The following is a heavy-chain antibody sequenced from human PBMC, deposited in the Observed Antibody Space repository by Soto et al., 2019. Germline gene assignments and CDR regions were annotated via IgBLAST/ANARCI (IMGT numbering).Heavy chain of an antibody. Sequence: EVQLVESGGGLVKPGGSLRLSCVASGFNLSHPWMTWVRQAAGKGLEWVGRIKSKTDGGTADYAAPVKGRATISRDDSKNTIYLQMDSLKTEDTSVYYCTTGIYYDIFTGYHNVAYWGQGALVTVSS. V-gene: IGHV3-15*01. CDR2: IKSKTDGGTA. CDR3: TTGIYYDIFTGYHNVAY. D-gene: IGHD3-9*01. J-gene: IGHJ4*02. CDR1: GFNLSHPW.